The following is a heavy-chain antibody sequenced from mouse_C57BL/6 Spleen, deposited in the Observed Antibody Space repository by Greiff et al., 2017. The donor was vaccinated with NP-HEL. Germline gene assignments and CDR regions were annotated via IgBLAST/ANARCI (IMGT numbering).Heavy chain of an antibody. V-gene: IGHV2-3*01. J-gene: IGHJ4*01. CDR2: IWGEGST. CDR3: AKGNWRYAMDY. D-gene: IGHD4-1*01. Sequence: VKLMESGPGLVAPSQSLSITCTVPGFSLTSYGVSWVRQPPGKGLEWLGVIWGEGSTNYHSDLISRLSISKDNSKSEVFLKLNRLQTDDTATYYCAKGNWRYAMDYWGQGTSVTVSS. CDR1: GFSLTSYG.